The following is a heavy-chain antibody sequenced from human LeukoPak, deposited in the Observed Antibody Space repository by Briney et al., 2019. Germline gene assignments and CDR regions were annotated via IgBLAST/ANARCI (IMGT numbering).Heavy chain of an antibody. Sequence: QSGGSLRLSCAASDFTLSSYAMHWVRQAPGRGLEWVAVIWFDGENKYYADSVRGRFTVSRDTSKNTLYLQMSSLRAEDTAVYYCARSTVMRELYCYGMDVWGQGATVTVTS. J-gene: IGHJ6*02. V-gene: IGHV3-33*01. CDR1: DFTLSSYA. CDR2: IWFDGENK. CDR3: ARSTVMRELYCYGMDV. D-gene: IGHD1-7*01.